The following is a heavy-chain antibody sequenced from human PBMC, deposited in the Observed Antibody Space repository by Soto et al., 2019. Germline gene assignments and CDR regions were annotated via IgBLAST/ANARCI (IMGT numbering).Heavy chain of an antibody. D-gene: IGHD2-15*01. CDR1: GFTFSSYA. Sequence: GGSLRLSCAASGFTFSSYAMSWVRQAPGKGLEWVSAISGSGGSTYYADSVKGRFTISRGNSKNTLYLQMNSLRAEDTAAYYCAKDDTLGYCSGGSCYPYYFDYWGQGTLVTVSS. CDR3: AKDDTLGYCSGGSCYPYYFDY. V-gene: IGHV3-23*01. J-gene: IGHJ4*02. CDR2: ISGSGGST.